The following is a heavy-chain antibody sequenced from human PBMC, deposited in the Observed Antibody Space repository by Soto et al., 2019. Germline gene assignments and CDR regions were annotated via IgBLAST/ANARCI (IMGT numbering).Heavy chain of an antibody. D-gene: IGHD3-16*01. J-gene: IGHJ4*02. CDR1: AGSFSDYY. CDR3: ARGRGEVDY. V-gene: IGHV4-34*01. CDR2: IKHGGST. Sequence: SETLSLTCAVYAGSFSDYYWNWIRQAPGKGLEWIGEIKHGGSTNYNPSLKTRVTMSLDTSKNQVSLKVTSVTAADTAMYYCARGRGEVDYWGQGTLVTVSS.